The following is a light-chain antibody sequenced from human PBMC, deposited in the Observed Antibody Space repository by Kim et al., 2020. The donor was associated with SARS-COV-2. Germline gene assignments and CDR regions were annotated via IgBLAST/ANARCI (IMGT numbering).Light chain of an antibody. Sequence: GVTHAWTASRSNIGEGYGVHWYQQLPGTAPKLLIYDNRNRPSGVPDRFSGSRSGTSASLAITGLQAKDEADYYCQSYDSSLSGSVFGGGTQLTVL. CDR1: RSNIGEGYG. CDR2: DNR. J-gene: IGLJ2*01. CDR3: QSYDSSLSGSV. V-gene: IGLV1-40*01.